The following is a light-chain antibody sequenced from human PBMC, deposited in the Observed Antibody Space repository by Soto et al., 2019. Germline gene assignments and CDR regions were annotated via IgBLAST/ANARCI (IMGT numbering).Light chain of an antibody. Sequence: IWMTQSPSTLSASVGDRVTITCRASQSITNWLAWYQQKPGKAPKLLIYKASSLESGVPSRFSGNGSETDFTLTISSLQPEDFATYYCQQYDTYPITFGQGTRLEI. CDR3: QQYDTYPIT. CDR2: KAS. J-gene: IGKJ5*01. CDR1: QSITNW. V-gene: IGKV1-5*03.